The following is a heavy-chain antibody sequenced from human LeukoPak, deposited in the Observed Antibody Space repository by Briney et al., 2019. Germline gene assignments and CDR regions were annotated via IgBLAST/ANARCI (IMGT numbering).Heavy chain of an antibody. CDR1: GGTSSSYA. CDR3: GGGTPYSDYAFYG. V-gene: IGHV1-69*05. CDR2: IIPIFGTA. D-gene: IGHD4-17*01. J-gene: IGHJ4*02. Sequence: SVKVSCKASGGTSSSYAISWVRQAPGQGLEWMGRIIPIFGTANYAQKFQGRVTITTDESTSTAYMELSSLRTDDTAVDYCGGGTPYSDYAFYGWGQGILVSVSS.